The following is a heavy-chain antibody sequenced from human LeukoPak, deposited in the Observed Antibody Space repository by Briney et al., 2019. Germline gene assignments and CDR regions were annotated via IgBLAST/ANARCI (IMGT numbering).Heavy chain of an antibody. CDR1: GDSISNYY. D-gene: IGHD4-11*01. Sequence: SETLSLTCTVSGDSISNYYWSWLRQPAGKRLEWLGRIYISGSTNYNPSLMSRVTMSVDTSKKQCSLKLTSVTAPDTAVYYCARSNPTVTPYYFDYWGQGTLVTVSS. CDR3: ARSNPTVTPYYFDY. V-gene: IGHV4-4*07. CDR2: IYISGST. J-gene: IGHJ4*02.